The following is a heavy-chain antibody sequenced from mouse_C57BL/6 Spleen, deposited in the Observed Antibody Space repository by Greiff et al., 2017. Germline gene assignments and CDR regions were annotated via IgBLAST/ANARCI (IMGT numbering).Heavy chain of an antibody. V-gene: IGHV5-12*01. Sequence: EVMLVESGGGLVQPGGSLKLSCAASGFTFSDYYMYWVRQTPEKRLEWVAYISNGGGSTYYPDTVKGRFTISRDNAKNTLYLQMSRLKSEDTAMYYCARDLYYDYDGGGYAMDYWGQGTSVTVSS. CDR3: ARDLYYDYDGGGYAMDY. J-gene: IGHJ4*01. D-gene: IGHD2-4*01. CDR2: ISNGGGST. CDR1: GFTFSDYY.